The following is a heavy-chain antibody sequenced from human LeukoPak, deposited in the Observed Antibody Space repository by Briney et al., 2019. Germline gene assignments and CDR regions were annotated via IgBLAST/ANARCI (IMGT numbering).Heavy chain of an antibody. CDR2: IKTDGSST. CDR1: GFTFSSYC. V-gene: IGHV3-74*01. CDR3: ARDFMYSISCAGC. J-gene: IGHJ4*02. Sequence: AGGSLRLSCAAAGFTFSSYCMHWVRQVPGKGLMWVSRIKTDGSSTSYADSVKGRFTISRDNAKNTLYLQMNSLGVEDTAVYHCARDFMYSISCAGCWGQGTLVTVSS. D-gene: IGHD6-13*01.